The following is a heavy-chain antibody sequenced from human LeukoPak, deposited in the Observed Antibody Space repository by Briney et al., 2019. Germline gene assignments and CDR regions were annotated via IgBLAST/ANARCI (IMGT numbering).Heavy chain of an antibody. CDR1: GYTFTSYY. V-gene: IGHV1-46*01. Sequence: ASVKVSCKASGYTFTSYYMHWVRQAPGQGLEWMGIINPSGGSTSYAQKFQGRVTITADKSTSTAYMELSNLRSDDTAVYYCARAGTESRWGLPRADYYYMDVWAKGTTVTVSS. J-gene: IGHJ6*03. CDR3: ARAGTESRWGLPRADYYYMDV. CDR2: INPSGGST. D-gene: IGHD1-26*01.